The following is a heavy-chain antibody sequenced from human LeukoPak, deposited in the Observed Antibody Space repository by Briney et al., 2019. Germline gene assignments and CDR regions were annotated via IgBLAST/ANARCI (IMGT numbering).Heavy chain of an antibody. CDR1: GXTFSDYY. CDR3: ARPRSYYPADY. D-gene: IGHD1-26*01. Sequence: PGGSLRLSCAASGXTFSDYYMSWIRQAPGKGLEWVSYISSSNTYTNYAGSVKGRFTISRDDAKNSLYLQMNSLRAEDTAVYYCARPRSYYPADYWGQGTPVTVSS. CDR2: ISSSNTYT. J-gene: IGHJ4*02. V-gene: IGHV3-11*03.